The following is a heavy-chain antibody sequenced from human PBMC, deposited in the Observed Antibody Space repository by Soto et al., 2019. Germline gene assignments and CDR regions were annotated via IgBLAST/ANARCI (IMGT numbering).Heavy chain of an antibody. V-gene: IGHV4-4*02. D-gene: IGHD2-15*01. CDR2: IYHSGAT. Sequence: QVQLQESGPGLVRPSGTLALTCAVSGGSISSSNWWNWVRQPPGKGLEWIGEIYHSGATNYNPSLNIRVTISVDKSKNQFSLKLSSVTAAETAVYYCARAVGYCSGGSCHGLDYWGQGTLVTVSS. CDR3: ARAVGYCSGGSCHGLDY. J-gene: IGHJ4*02. CDR1: GGSISSSNW.